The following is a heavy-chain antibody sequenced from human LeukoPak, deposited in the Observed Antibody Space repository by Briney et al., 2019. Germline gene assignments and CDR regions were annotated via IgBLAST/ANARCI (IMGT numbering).Heavy chain of an antibody. CDR1: GITVSNYG. CDR3: TSFMSEAAAARQRVDP. CDR2: IRESGGGT. J-gene: IGHJ5*02. D-gene: IGHD6-13*01. V-gene: IGHV3-23*01. Sequence: GGSLRLSCVVSGITVSNYGMSWVRQAPGKGLEWVSGIRESGGGTNYADSVKGRFTISRDSSMNTAYLQMNSLKTEDTAVYYCTSFMSEAAAARQRVDPWGQGTLVTVSS.